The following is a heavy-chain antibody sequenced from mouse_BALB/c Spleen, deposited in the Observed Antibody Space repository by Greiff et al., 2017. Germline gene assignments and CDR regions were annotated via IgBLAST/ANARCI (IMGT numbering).Heavy chain of an antibody. CDR2: INPSNGGT. Sequence: QVQLQQSGAELVKPGASVKLSCKASGYTFTSYYMYWVKQRPGQGLEWIGEINPSNGGTNFNEKFKSKATLTVDKSSSTAYMQLSSLTSEDSAVYYCTRYYYGSSDAMDYWGQGTSVTVSS. D-gene: IGHD1-1*01. CDR3: TRYYYGSSDAMDY. V-gene: IGHV1S81*02. CDR1: GYTFTSYY. J-gene: IGHJ4*01.